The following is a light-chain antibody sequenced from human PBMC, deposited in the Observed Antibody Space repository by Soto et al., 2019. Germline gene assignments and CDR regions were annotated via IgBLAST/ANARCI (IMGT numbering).Light chain of an antibody. CDR1: QSINKY. CDR2: TAS. V-gene: IGKV1-39*01. Sequence: DIQMTQSPSSLSASVGDRVTITCRASQSINKYLNWYQQKAGKAPKLLIYTASSLQSGVPSRFSGSGSGTEFTLTISSLQPEDSATYSCQQSFSTPWTFGQGTKVEIK. CDR3: QQSFSTPWT. J-gene: IGKJ1*01.